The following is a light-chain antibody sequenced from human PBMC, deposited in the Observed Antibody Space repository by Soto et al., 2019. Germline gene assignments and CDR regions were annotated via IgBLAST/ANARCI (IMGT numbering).Light chain of an antibody. V-gene: IGKV1-8*01. J-gene: IGKJ4*01. CDR2: AAS. CDR3: QQDDNLPVLT. Sequence: AIRMTQSPSSLSAYTGDRVTITCRASQGISSYLAWYQQKPGKAPKLLIYAASTLQSGVPSRFSGSGSGTDFTLTISCLQSEDFATYYCQQDDNLPVLTFGQGTKVDIK. CDR1: QGISSY.